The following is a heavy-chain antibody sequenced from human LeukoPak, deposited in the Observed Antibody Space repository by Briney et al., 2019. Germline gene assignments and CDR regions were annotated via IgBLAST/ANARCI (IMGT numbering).Heavy chain of an antibody. D-gene: IGHD6-13*01. J-gene: IGHJ4*02. CDR2: IYYSGST. V-gene: IGHV4-39*01. CDR3: ARVEGSSWYTVY. Sequence: SETLSLTCTVSGGSISSSSYYWGWIRQPPGKGLEWIGSIYYSGSTYYNPSLKSRVTISVDTSKNQFSLKLSSATAADTAVYYCARVEGSSWYTVYWGQGTLVTVSS. CDR1: GGSISSSSYY.